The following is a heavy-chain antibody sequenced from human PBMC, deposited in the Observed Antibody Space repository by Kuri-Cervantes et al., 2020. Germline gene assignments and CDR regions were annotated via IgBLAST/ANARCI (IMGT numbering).Heavy chain of an antibody. CDR3: ARGQGAILALLDI. V-gene: IGHV4-59*01. J-gene: IGHJ6*02. CDR2: IYYSGST. Sequence: SETLSLTCTVSGGSISSYYWSWIRQPPGKGLEWIGYIYYSGSTNYNPSLKSRVTISVDTSKNQFSLKLSSVTAADTAVYYRARGQGAILALLDIWGQGTTVTVSS. CDR1: GGSISSYY. D-gene: IGHD3-3*01.